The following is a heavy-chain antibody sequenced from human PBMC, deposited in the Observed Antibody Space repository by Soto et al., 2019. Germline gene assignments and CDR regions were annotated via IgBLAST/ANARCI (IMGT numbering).Heavy chain of an antibody. CDR3: ARGFDFYDFWSGYLVPDYYYGMDV. CDR2: INTNTGNP. J-gene: IGHJ6*02. CDR1: GYTFTSYA. Sequence: GASVKVSCKASGYTFTSYAMNWVRQAPGQGLEWMGWINTNTGNPTYAQGFTGRFVFSLDTSVSTAYLQICSLKAEDTAVYYCARGFDFYDFWSGYLVPDYYYGMDVWGQGTTVTVSS. V-gene: IGHV7-4-1*01. D-gene: IGHD3-3*01.